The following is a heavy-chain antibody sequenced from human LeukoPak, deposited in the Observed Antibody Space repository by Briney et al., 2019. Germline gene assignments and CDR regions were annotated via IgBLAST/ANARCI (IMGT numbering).Heavy chain of an antibody. V-gene: IGHV1-18*01. CDR3: ASSGLSGDYVDGVHLPNHYFDY. CDR1: GYTFTSYG. Sequence: GASVKVSCKASGYTFTSYGISWVRQAPGQGLEWMGWISAYNGNTNYAQKLQGRVTMTTDTSTSTAYMELRSLRSDDTAVYYCASSGLSGDYVDGVHLPNHYFDYWGQGTLVTVSS. CDR2: ISAYNGNT. J-gene: IGHJ4*02. D-gene: IGHD4-17*01.